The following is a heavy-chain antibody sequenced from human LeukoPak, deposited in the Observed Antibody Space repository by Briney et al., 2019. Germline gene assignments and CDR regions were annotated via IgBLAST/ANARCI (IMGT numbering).Heavy chain of an antibody. CDR3: AKGGKWDVTPFDY. D-gene: IGHD1-26*01. Sequence: GGSLRLSCAASGSTFTSYSMNWVRQAPGKGLEWVSTISGGGGSTYYADSVKGRFTISRDNSKNTLYLQVSSLRAEDTAVYYCAKGGKWDVTPFDYWGQGTLVTVSS. CDR1: GSTFTSYS. CDR2: ISGGGGST. J-gene: IGHJ4*02. V-gene: IGHV3-23*01.